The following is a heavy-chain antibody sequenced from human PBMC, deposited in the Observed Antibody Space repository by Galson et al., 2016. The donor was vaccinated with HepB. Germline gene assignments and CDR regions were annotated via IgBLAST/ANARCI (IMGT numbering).Heavy chain of an antibody. CDR3: ARQGGSGRAAFDL. V-gene: IGHV5-10-1*01. Sequence: QSGAEVKKPGESLRISCKGSAYSFTSYWITWVRQMPGKGLEWMGRIYPTDSYANYSPSFQGHVTVSADKSISTAFLQWSSLKASGTAMYYCARQGGSGRAAFDLWGQGTTVTVSS. D-gene: IGHD3-10*01. CDR2: IYPTDSYA. CDR1: AYSFTSYW. J-gene: IGHJ6*02.